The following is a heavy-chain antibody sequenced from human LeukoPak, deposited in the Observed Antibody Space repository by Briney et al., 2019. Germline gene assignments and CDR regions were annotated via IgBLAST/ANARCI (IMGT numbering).Heavy chain of an antibody. CDR3: ARGFSILTGYPFDY. CDR2: INHSGST. V-gene: IGHV4-34*01. J-gene: IGHJ4*02. D-gene: IGHD3-9*01. CDR1: GGSFSGYY. Sequence: PSETLSLTCAVYGGSFSGYYWSWIRQPPGKGLEWIGEINHSGSTNYNPSLKSRVTISVDTSKNQFSLKLSSVTAADTAVYYCARGFSILTGYPFDYWGQGTLVTASS.